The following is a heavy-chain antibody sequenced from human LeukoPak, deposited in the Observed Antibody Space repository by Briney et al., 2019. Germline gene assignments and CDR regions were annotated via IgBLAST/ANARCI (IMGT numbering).Heavy chain of an antibody. CDR1: GFTFSGSA. CDR3: TSGRSGY. CDR2: IRSKANSYAT. J-gene: IGHJ4*02. Sequence: GGSLRLSRAASGFTFSGSAMQWVRQASGKGLEGVGRIRSKANSYATAYAASVKGRFTISRDDSKNTAYLQMNSLKTEDTAVYYCTSGRSGYWGQGTLVTVSS. V-gene: IGHV3-73*01. D-gene: IGHD3-3*01.